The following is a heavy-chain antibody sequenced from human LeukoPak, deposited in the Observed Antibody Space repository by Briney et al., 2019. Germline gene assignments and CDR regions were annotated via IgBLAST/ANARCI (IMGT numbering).Heavy chain of an antibody. D-gene: IGHD6-25*01. CDR1: GFTFSSNR. CDR3: SRCHPYQRLPNWFDP. V-gene: IGHV3-21*06. J-gene: IGHJ5*02. CDR2: IIIGSSYI. Sequence: GGSLRLSCAAPGFTFSSNRMNWVRQAPGKGLGWVSSIIIGSSYIYYADSGKGRFTSSTANAKNSLYLQMNSLSAEDTAVYYCSRCHPYQRLPNWFDPWGQGTLVNVPS.